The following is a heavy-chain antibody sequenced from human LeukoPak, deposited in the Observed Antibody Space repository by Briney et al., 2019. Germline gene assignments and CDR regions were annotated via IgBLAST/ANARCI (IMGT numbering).Heavy chain of an antibody. CDR1: GGTFSSYA. V-gene: IGHV1-69*01. D-gene: IGHD2-15*01. J-gene: IGHJ6*02. Sequence: ASVKVSCKASGGTFSSYAISWVRQAPGQGLEWMGGIIPIFGTANYAQKFQGRVTITADESTSTAYMELSSLRSEDTAVYYCARASPHCSGGSCYHPHYYYYYGMDVWGQGTTVTVSS. CDR2: IIPIFGTA. CDR3: ARASPHCSGGSCYHPHYYYYYGMDV.